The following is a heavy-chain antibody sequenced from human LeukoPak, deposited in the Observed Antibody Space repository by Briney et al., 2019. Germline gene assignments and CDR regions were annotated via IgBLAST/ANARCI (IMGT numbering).Heavy chain of an antibody. Sequence: PGGSLRLSCAASGFTFSDYYMSWIRQAPGKGLEWVSYISSSGSTIYYADSVKGRFTISRDNAKNSLYLQMNSLRAEDTAVYYCARERKYYGSGSYGAHNWFDPWGQGTLVTVSS. CDR1: GFTFSDYY. J-gene: IGHJ5*02. CDR2: ISSSGSTI. CDR3: ARERKYYGSGSYGAHNWFDP. V-gene: IGHV3-11*01. D-gene: IGHD3-10*01.